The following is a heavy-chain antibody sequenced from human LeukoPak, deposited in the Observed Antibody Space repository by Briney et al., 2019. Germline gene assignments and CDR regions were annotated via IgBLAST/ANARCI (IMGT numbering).Heavy chain of an antibody. CDR1: GGTFSSYA. CDR2: IIPIFGTA. D-gene: IGHD3-10*01. J-gene: IGHJ6*03. V-gene: IGHV1-69*05. Sequence: GASVKVSCKASGGTFSSYAISWVRQAPGQGLEWMGGIIPIFGTANYAQKFQGRVTITTDESTSTAYMEPSSLRSEDTAVYYCARIYGSGSYWGYYYYMDVWGKGTTVTVSS. CDR3: ARIYGSGSYWGYYYYMDV.